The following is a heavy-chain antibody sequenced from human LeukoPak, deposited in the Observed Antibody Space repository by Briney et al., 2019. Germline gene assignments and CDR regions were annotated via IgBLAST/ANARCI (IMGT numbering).Heavy chain of an antibody. Sequence: GGSLRLSCAASGFTFCSYSMNWVRQAPWKGLEWVSSISSSSSYIYYADSVKGRFTISRDNAKNSLYLQMNSLRAEDTAVYYCARDRIVVVVAAIREGFDPWGQGTLVTVSS. CDR3: ARDRIVVVVAAIREGFDP. V-gene: IGHV3-21*01. J-gene: IGHJ5*02. CDR2: ISSSSSYI. CDR1: GFTFCSYS. D-gene: IGHD2-15*01.